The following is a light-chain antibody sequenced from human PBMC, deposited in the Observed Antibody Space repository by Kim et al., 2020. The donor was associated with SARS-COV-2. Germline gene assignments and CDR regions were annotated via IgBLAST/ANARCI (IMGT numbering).Light chain of an antibody. CDR2: DAS. V-gene: IGKV1-33*01. J-gene: IGKJ3*01. CDR3: QQYDNLPFT. Sequence: DIQMTQSPSSLSASVGDRVTITCQASQDISNYLNWYQQKPGKAPKLLLYDASNLETGVPSRFSGSGSGTDFTFTISSLQPEDIATYYCQQYDNLPFTFGTGTKVDIK. CDR1: QDISNY.